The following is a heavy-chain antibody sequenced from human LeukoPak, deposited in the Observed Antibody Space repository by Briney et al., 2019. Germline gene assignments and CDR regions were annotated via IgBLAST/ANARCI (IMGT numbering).Heavy chain of an antibody. CDR3: ASVIVVVTAPEWSAFDI. CDR1: GFTFSSCG. V-gene: IGHV3-30*02. J-gene: IGHJ3*02. D-gene: IGHD2-21*02. CDR2: IRYDGSNK. Sequence: GGSLRLSCAASGFTFSSCGMHWVRQAPGKGLEWVAFIRYDGSNKYYADSVKGRFTVSRDNSKNTLYLQMNSLRAEDTAVYYCASVIVVVTAPEWSAFDIWGQGTMVTVSS.